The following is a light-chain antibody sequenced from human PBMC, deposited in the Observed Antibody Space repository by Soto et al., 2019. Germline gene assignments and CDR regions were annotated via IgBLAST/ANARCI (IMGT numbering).Light chain of an antibody. CDR3: SSYTRSTIYV. CDR2: DVT. V-gene: IGLV2-14*03. CDR1: SSDVGGYNH. Sequence: QAVVTQPASVSGSPGQSITISCTGTSSDVGGYNHVSWYQHYPGKAPKLIIYDVTNRPSGVSNRFSGSKSGNTASLTISGLQAEDEADYFCSSYTRSTIYVFGTGTKLTVL. J-gene: IGLJ1*01.